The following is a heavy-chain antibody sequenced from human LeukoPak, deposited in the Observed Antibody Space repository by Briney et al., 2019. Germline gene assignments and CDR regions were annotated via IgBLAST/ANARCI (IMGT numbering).Heavy chain of an antibody. CDR2: ISAFNGNT. Sequence: GASVKVSCKASGYTFTSYGISWVRQAPGQGLEWMGWISAFNGNTNYAQKLQGRVTMTTDTSTSTAYMELRSLRSDDTAVYYCARIRLGPLVPNESLYYFDYWGQGTLVTVSS. V-gene: IGHV1-18*01. CDR3: ARIRLGPLVPNESLYYFDY. J-gene: IGHJ4*02. D-gene: IGHD3-16*01. CDR1: GYTFTSYG.